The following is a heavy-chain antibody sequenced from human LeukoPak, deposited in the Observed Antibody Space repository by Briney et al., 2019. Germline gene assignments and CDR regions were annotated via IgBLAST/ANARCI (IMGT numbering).Heavy chain of an antibody. J-gene: IGHJ4*02. CDR3: ARRFMGTLRPFDY. Sequence: SGGSLRLSCAASGFTFSSYSMNWVRQAPGKGLEWVSYISSSSSTIYYADSVKGRFTISRDNAKTSLYLQMNSLRAEDTAVYYCARRFMGTLRPFDYWGQGTLVTVSS. CDR1: GFTFSSYS. CDR2: ISSSSSTI. V-gene: IGHV3-48*01. D-gene: IGHD4-23*01.